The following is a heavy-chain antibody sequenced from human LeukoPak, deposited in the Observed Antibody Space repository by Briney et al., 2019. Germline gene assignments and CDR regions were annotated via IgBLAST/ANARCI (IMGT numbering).Heavy chain of an antibody. J-gene: IGHJ4*02. CDR3: AKDRRNLRGGDY. Sequence: GGSLRLSCAASGFTFSSYAMSWVRQAPGKGLEWVSAISGSGGSTYYAGSVKGRFTISRDNSKNTLYLQMNSLRTEDTAVYYCAKDRRNLRGGDYWGQGTLVTVSS. D-gene: IGHD1-14*01. V-gene: IGHV3-23*01. CDR2: ISGSGGST. CDR1: GFTFSSYA.